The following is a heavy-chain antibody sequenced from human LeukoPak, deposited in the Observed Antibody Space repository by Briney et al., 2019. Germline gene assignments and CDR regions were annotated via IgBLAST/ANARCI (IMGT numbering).Heavy chain of an antibody. V-gene: IGHV3-21*04. Sequence: GGSLRLSCAASGFTFSSYSMNWVRQAPGKGLEWVSSISSSSSYIYYADSVKGRFTISRDNSKNTLYLQMNSLRAKDTAVYYCVKTMGAIDHDYWGQGTLVTVSS. CDR2: ISSSSSYI. CDR1: GFTFSSYS. CDR3: VKTMGAIDHDY. J-gene: IGHJ4*02. D-gene: IGHD1-26*01.